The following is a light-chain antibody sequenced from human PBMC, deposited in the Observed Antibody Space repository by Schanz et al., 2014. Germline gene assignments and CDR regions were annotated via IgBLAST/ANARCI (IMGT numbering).Light chain of an antibody. Sequence: EIVTTQSPATLSVSPGERATLSCRASQSVSSNLAWYQQKPGQAPRLLIYGASSRATGIPDRFSGSGSGTDFTLTITRLEPEDFAVYYCQQYGNSPGTFGQGTRLEIK. CDR2: GAS. CDR3: QQYGNSPGT. V-gene: IGKV3-20*01. J-gene: IGKJ5*01. CDR1: QSVSSN.